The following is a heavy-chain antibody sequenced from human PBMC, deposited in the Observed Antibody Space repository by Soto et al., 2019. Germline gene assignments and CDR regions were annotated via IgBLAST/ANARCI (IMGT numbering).Heavy chain of an antibody. CDR3: ERDLYYYDSSGYYPFNY. V-gene: IGHV4-34*01. J-gene: IGHJ4*02. D-gene: IGHD3-22*01. CDR1: VGSFSGYY. CDR2: INHSGST. Sequence: PSETLSLTCAVYVGSFSGYYCSWIRQPPGNGLEWIGEINHSGSTNYNPCLKSRVTISVDTSKNQFSLKLSSDTAADTALYSCERDLYYYDSSGYYPFNYWGRGTLVTVSS.